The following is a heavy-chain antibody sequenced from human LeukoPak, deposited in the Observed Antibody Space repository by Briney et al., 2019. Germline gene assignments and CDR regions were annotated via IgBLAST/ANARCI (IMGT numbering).Heavy chain of an antibody. CDR3: ARDNGYGQLDS. D-gene: IGHD2-15*01. J-gene: IGHJ4*02. CDR2: IYYSGST. Sequence: SQTLSLTCTVPGDSINSGDYYWSWIRQPPGNGLEWIGYIYYSGSTYYNPSLKSRVTISVDTSKNQFSLKLSSVTAADTAVYYCARDNGYGQLDSWGQGTLVTVSS. V-gene: IGHV4-30-4*01. CDR1: GDSINSGDYY.